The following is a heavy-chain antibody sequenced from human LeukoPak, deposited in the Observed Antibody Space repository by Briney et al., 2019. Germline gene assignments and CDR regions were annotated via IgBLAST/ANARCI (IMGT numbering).Heavy chain of an antibody. Sequence: ASVKVSCKASGYTFTGYYMHWVRQAPGQGLEWMGWINPNSGGTNYAQKFQGRVTMTRDTSISTAYMELSRLRSDDTAVYYCARDDRAAAGTGRWFDPWGQGTLVTVSS. CDR2: INPNSGGT. J-gene: IGHJ5*02. V-gene: IGHV1-2*02. D-gene: IGHD6-13*01. CDR3: ARDDRAAAGTGRWFDP. CDR1: GYTFTGYY.